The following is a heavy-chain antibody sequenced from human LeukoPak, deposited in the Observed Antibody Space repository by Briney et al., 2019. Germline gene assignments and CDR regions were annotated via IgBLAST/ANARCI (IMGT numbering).Heavy chain of an antibody. CDR3: ARDWGEVEAMAKYFFYFMDV. D-gene: IGHD3-16*01. CDR1: GFIFSSYA. J-gene: IGHJ6*03. Sequence: PGGSLRLSCPASGFIFSSYAMHWVRQAPGKGLEWVAVISYDGSNEIYADSVKGRFTISRDNSKSTVHLQVNSLRGEDTAVYYCARDWGEVEAMAKYFFYFMDVWGKGTTVTVSS. CDR2: ISYDGSNE. V-gene: IGHV3-30*04.